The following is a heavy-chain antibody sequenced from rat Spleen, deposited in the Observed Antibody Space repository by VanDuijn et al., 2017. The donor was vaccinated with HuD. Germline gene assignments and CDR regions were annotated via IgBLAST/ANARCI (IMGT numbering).Heavy chain of an antibody. CDR1: GFTFTNYD. V-gene: IGHV5-22*01. D-gene: IGHD1-4*01. CDR2: VSYAGSST. J-gene: IGHJ2*01. CDR3: VREDAGINY. Sequence: EVQLVESGGGLVQPGRSMKLSCAASGFTFTNYDMAWVRQAPTKGLEWVASVSYAGSSTYYRDSVKGRFTISRDNAKSTLYLQMSKLGSEDTAIYYCVREDAGINYWGQGVMVTVSS.